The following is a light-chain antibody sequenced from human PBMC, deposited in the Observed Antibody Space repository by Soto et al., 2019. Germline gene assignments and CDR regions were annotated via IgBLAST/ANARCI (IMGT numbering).Light chain of an antibody. J-gene: IGKJ3*01. V-gene: IGKV3-11*01. CDR1: QSVSSY. CDR3: QQRSNWPSVT. Sequence: EIVLTQSPATLSLSPVERATLSCRASQSVSSYLAWYQQRPGQAPRLLIYDASSRATGIPARFSGSGSGTDFTLNISSLEPEDFAVYYCQQRSNWPSVTFGPGTQVDLK. CDR2: DAS.